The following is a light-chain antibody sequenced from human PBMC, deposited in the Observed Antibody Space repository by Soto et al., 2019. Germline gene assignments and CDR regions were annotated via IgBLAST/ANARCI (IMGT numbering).Light chain of an antibody. V-gene: IGKV4-1*01. CDR1: QSFLYSSNNKNY. CDR2: WAS. CDR3: KKYYSTHWK. J-gene: IGKJ1*01. Sequence: DIALTQSSDCVAVTLADLSSTSCRSSQSFLYSSNNKNYLAWYQQKPGQPHNLIIYWASTRESGVTDRFSGSGSGTDFTLTISSMQAEDVAVYYCKKYYSTHWKVGKGNKVAIK.